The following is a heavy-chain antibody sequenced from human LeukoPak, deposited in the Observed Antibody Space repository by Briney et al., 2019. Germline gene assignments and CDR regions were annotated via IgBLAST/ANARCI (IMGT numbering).Heavy chain of an antibody. CDR3: ARDGGATMVRGVATYDS. D-gene: IGHD3-10*01. Sequence: GGSLRLSCAASGFSRYAMAWVRQAPGGGLEWVSAISGSGGSTYYPDSVKGRFTIFSDNFKNTLYLEMNSLTAEDTAVYYCARDGGATMVRGVATYDSWGQGTLVTVSS. CDR1: GFSRYA. V-gene: IGHV3-23*01. J-gene: IGHJ4*02. CDR2: ISGSGGST.